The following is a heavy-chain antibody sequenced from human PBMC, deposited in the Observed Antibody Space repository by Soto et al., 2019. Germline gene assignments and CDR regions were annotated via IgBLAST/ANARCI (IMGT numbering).Heavy chain of an antibody. CDR2: FSGSGGSK. D-gene: IGHD1-1*01. Sequence: GGSLRLSCAASGFTFSSFAMSWVRQAPGKGLEWVSTFSGSGGSKYYADSVKGRFTISRDNSKDTVYLQMNILRAEDTAVYYCAKDPLYNWNDAVSNYYYMDVWGKGTTVTVSS. J-gene: IGHJ6*03. CDR1: GFTFSSFA. CDR3: AKDPLYNWNDAVSNYYYMDV. V-gene: IGHV3-23*01.